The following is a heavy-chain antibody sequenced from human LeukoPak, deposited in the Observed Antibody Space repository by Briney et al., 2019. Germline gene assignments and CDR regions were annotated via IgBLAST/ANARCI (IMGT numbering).Heavy chain of an antibody. CDR2: ISYDGSNK. D-gene: IGHD6-19*01. CDR1: GFTFRSYA. V-gene: IGHV3-30-3*01. Sequence: GGSLRLSCAASGFTFRSYAMHWVRQAPGKGLDWVAVISYDGSNKYYADSVEGRFTISRDNSKNTLYLQMNSLRAEDTAVYYCARAVAALDYWGQGTLVTVSS. J-gene: IGHJ4*02. CDR3: ARAVAALDY.